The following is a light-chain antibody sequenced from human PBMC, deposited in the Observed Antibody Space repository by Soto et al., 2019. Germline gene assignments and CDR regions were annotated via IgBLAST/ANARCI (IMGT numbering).Light chain of an antibody. CDR3: QESYSTPIT. CDR2: AAS. CDR1: QSISTY. Sequence: DIQLTQSPSTLSASVGERVTITCRASQSISTYLHWYQQKPGKAPNLLIYAASTLQSGVPSRFSGSGSGSDFTLTIISLQPEDFSTYYCQESYSTPITFGHGTRLEIK. J-gene: IGKJ5*01. V-gene: IGKV1-39*01.